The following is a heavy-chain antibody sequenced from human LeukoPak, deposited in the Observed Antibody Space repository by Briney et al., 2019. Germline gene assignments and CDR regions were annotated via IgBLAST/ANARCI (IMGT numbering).Heavy chain of an antibody. CDR2: IIPMFGTA. CDR1: GGTFSSNE. CDR3: ASGTTDIVVVPATLRNYYFDY. J-gene: IGHJ4*02. Sequence: SVKVSCKASGGTFSSNEISWVRQAPGQGLEWMGGIIPMFGTAKYAQKFQGRVTITADKSTSTAYMELSSLRSEDTAVYYCASGTTDIVVVPATLRNYYFDYWGQGTLVTVSS. V-gene: IGHV1-69*06. D-gene: IGHD2-2*01.